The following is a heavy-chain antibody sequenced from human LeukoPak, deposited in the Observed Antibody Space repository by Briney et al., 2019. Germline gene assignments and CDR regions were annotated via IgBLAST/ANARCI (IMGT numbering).Heavy chain of an antibody. J-gene: IGHJ6*03. CDR3: ARDYLIYSYAPYYMDV. CDR2: IYTSGST. Sequence: PSQTLSLTCTVSGGSISSGSYYWSWIRQPAGKGLEWIGRIYTSGSTNYNPSLKSRVTMSVDTSKNQFSLKLSSVTAADTAVYYCARDYLIYSYAPYYMDVWGKGTTVTVSS. CDR1: GGSISSGSYY. V-gene: IGHV4-61*02. D-gene: IGHD5-18*01.